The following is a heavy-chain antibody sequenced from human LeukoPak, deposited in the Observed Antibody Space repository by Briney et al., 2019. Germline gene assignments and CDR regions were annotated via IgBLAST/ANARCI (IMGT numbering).Heavy chain of an antibody. V-gene: IGHV1-2*02. D-gene: IGHD6-6*01. CDR2: INPNSGGT. J-gene: IGHJ5*02. Sequence: ASVKVSFKASGYTFTGYYIHWVRQAPGQGLELMGWINPNSGGTNYAQKFQGRVTMTRDTSISTAYMELSRLRSDDTAVYYCARKMGPYSSSSNWFDPWGQGTLVTVSS. CDR3: ARKMGPYSSSSNWFDP. CDR1: GYTFTGYY.